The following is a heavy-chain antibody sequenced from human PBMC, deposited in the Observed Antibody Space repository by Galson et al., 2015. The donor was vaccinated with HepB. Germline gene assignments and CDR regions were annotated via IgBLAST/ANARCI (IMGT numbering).Heavy chain of an antibody. CDR1: GGTFNSYA. Sequence: SVKVSCKASGGTFNSYAISWVRQAPGQGLEWMGGIIPIFGTANYAQKFQGRVTITADESTSTAYMELSSLRSEDTAVYYCARDGPYYYGSGGGPLDIWGQGTMVTVSS. CDR3: ARDGPYYYGSGGGPLDI. CDR2: IIPIFGTA. J-gene: IGHJ3*02. D-gene: IGHD3-10*01. V-gene: IGHV1-69*13.